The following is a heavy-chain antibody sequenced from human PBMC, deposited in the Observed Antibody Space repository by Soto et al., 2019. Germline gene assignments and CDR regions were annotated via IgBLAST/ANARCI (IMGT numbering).Heavy chain of an antibody. Sequence: PSETLSLTCAVYGGSLSGYNWCWIRLPPGKGLEWIGEINHSGSTNYNPSLKSRVTISVDTSKNQFSLKLSSVTAADTAVYYCASDIPRTVCRYRDGYNRPDYSCQATLVTVSS. J-gene: IGHJ4*02. CDR2: INHSGST. V-gene: IGHV4-34*01. D-gene: IGHD1-26*01. CDR3: ASDIPRTVCRYRDGYNRPDY. CDR1: GGSLSGYN.